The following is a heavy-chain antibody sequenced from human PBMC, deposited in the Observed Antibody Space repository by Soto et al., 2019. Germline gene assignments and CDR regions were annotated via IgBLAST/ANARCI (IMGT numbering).Heavy chain of an antibody. V-gene: IGHV3-23*01. Sequence: EVQLLDSGGGLVQPGGSLRLSCAASGFTFSTYAMTWVRQAPGKGLEWVSTLTPSGGNTYYADSVQGRFTISRDNSMTTLYLQMNSLRAEDTAVYYCAGRYCPNGVCYTNYYYNIDVWGEGSTVTVSS. D-gene: IGHD2-8*01. CDR2: LTPSGGNT. J-gene: IGHJ6*03. CDR3: AGRYCPNGVCYTNYYYNIDV. CDR1: GFTFSTYA.